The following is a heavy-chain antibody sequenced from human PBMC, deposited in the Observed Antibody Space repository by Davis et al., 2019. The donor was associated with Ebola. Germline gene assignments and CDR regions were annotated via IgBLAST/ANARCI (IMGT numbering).Heavy chain of an antibody. V-gene: IGHV4-61*01. CDR2: IYYSGST. CDR3: ASGITTFTVVGVGWFDP. J-gene: IGHJ5*02. D-gene: IGHD3-3*01. Sequence: SETLSLTCTVSGGSVSSGTYYWSWIRQPPGKGLEWIGYIYYSGSTNYNPSLKSRVTISLDTSKNQFSLKLTSVTAADTAVYYCASGITTFTVVGVGWFDPWGQGTLVTVSS. CDR1: GGSVSSGTYY.